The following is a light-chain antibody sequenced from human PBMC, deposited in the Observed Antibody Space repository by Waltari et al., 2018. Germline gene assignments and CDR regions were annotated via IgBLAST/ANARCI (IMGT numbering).Light chain of an antibody. CDR3: EEYYGTPPRT. V-gene: IGKV4-1*01. Sequence: DIVMTQSPDPPAVSLRERATINSKSSHSVLYNSDHKNHLALYQQTPGQPPKLLIYRASTREAGVPDRFSGGGSGADFTLTVTSLKARGVAVYDCEEYYGTPPRTFGQGTKVEIK. CDR2: RAS. J-gene: IGKJ1*01. CDR1: HSVLYNSDHKNH.